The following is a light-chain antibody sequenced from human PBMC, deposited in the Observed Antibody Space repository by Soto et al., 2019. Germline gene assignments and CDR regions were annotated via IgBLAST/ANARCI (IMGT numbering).Light chain of an antibody. CDR2: GAS. CDR3: RQYGYSLGFA. Sequence: EIVMTQSPGTLSVSPGERVTLSCRASQSLTRNLAWYQHKPGQSPRLLIYGASARATGIPARFSGSGSGTDFTLTISRLEPEDFAVYYCRQYGYSLGFAFGGGTKVDI. CDR1: QSLTRN. V-gene: IGKV3-20*01. J-gene: IGKJ4*01.